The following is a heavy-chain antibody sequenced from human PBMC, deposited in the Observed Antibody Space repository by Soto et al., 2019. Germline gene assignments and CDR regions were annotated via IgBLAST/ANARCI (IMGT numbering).Heavy chain of an antibody. Sequence: SETLSLTCTVSGGSISSSSYYWGWIRQPPGKGLEWIGSIYYSGSTYYNPSLKSRVTISVDTSKNQFSLKLSSVTAADTAVYYCARHYRYGYYSYYWGQGTLVTVSS. V-gene: IGHV4-39*01. D-gene: IGHD5-18*01. J-gene: IGHJ4*02. CDR3: ARHYRYGYYSYY. CDR1: GGSISSSSYY. CDR2: IYYSGST.